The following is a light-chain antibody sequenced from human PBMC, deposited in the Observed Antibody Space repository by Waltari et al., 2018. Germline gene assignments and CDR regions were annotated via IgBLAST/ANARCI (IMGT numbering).Light chain of an antibody. CDR3: QQYYSPPHT. Sequence: DIVMTQSPDSLAVSLGDRATINCKSSQSVLYSSNNKNYLAWYKQKPGQPPKLLIYWASTRESGVPDRFSGSGSGTDFTLTISSLQAEDVAVYYCQQYYSPPHTFGQGTKLEIK. V-gene: IGKV4-1*01. CDR2: WAS. J-gene: IGKJ2*01. CDR1: QSVLYSSNNKNY.